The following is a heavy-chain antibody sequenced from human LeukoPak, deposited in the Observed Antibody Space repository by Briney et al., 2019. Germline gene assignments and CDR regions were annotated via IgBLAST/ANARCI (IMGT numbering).Heavy chain of an antibody. CDR1: GYTFTGYY. D-gene: IGHD3-22*01. V-gene: IGHV1-2*02. CDR3: ASSPYDSSGYTR. CDR2: INPNSGGT. Sequence: ASVKVSCKASGYTFTGYYMHWVRQAPGQGLEWMGWINPNSGGTNYAQKFQGRVTMTRDTSMSTAYMELSRLRSDDTAVYYCASSPYDSSGYTRWGQGTLVTVSS. J-gene: IGHJ4*02.